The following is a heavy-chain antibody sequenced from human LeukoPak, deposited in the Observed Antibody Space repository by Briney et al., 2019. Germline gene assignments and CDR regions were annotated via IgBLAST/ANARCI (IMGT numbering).Heavy chain of an antibody. D-gene: IGHD2-21*01. CDR3: ARHRFASPLDS. CDR2: IFYTGDS. V-gene: IGHV4-59*08. J-gene: IGHJ4*02. Sequence: PLETLSLTCTVSGVSSSSSYWSWIRQPPGKGLEWIGYIFYTGDSNHNPSFKSRVSISLDTSKDQISLKLYSVTAADTAVYYCARHRFASPLDSWGQGTLVTVSS. CDR1: GVSSSSSY.